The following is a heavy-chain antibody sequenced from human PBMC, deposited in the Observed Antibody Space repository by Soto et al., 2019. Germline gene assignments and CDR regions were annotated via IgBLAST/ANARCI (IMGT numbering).Heavy chain of an antibody. CDR1: GGSISSGGYY. Sequence: PSETLSLTCTVSGGSISSGGYYWCWIRPHPGKGLEWIGCIYYSGSTYYNPSLKSRVTISVDTSKNQFSLKLSSVTAADTAVYYCAKGGSGSYSNAFDIWGQGTMVTVSS. D-gene: IGHD3-10*01. CDR3: AKGGSGSYSNAFDI. J-gene: IGHJ3*02. V-gene: IGHV4-39*01. CDR2: IYYSGST.